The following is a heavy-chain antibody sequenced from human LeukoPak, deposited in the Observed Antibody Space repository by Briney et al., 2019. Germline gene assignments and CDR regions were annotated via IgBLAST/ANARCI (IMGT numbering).Heavy chain of an antibody. V-gene: IGHV4-4*07. CDR2: IHTSGST. D-gene: IGHD6-19*01. J-gene: IGHJ6*04. Sequence: NPSQTLSLTCLVSGGSISSYYWSWIRQPAGKGLEWIGRIHTSGSTNYNPSLMSRVTMSVDTSKNQFSLKLSSVTAADTAVYYCARVSGYDGMDVWGKGTTATISS. CDR1: GGSISSYY. CDR3: ARVSGYDGMDV.